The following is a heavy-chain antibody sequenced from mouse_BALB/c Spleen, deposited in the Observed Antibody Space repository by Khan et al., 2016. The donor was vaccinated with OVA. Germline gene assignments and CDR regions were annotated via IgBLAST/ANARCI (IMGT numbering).Heavy chain of an antibody. D-gene: IGHD2-14*01. CDR2: IDPANGNT. CDR1: GFNIKDTY. J-gene: IGHJ2*01. V-gene: IGHV14-3*02. CDR3: ASSNNRYRHFDY. Sequence: VQLKQSGAELVKPGASVKLSCTASGFNIKDTYMHWVKQRPEQGLEWIGRIDPANGNTKYDPKFQGKATITADTSSNTAYLQLSRLTSEDTAVYYSASSNNRYRHFDYWGQGTTLTVTS.